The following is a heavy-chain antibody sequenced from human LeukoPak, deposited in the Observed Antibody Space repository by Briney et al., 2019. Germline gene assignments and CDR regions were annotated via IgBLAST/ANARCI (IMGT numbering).Heavy chain of an antibody. CDR2: IYSGGRT. CDR3: AANYYDSSGYPQGFDP. V-gene: IGHV3-53*05. J-gene: IGHJ5*02. D-gene: IGHD3-22*01. Sequence: GGSLRLSCAASGFTVSSNYMSWVRQAPGKGLEWVSVIYSGGRTDYADSVKGRFTISRDNSKNTLYLQMNSLRAEDTAVYYCAANYYDSSGYPQGFDPWGQGTLVTVSS. CDR1: GFTVSSNY.